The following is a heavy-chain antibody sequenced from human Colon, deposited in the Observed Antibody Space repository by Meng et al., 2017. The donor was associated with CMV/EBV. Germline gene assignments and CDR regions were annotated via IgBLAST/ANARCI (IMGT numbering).Heavy chain of an antibody. CDR3: AITSLFDY. Sequence: QVQLVQSGAEVKRPGDSVKVSCKASGYTFKFSSMHWVRQAPGQGPEWMGWISPGDDNGKYSQKFQGRVAITKDTSASTAYLDLGSLKSEDTAVYYCAITSLFDYWGQGTLVTVSS. CDR2: ISPGDDNG. CDR1: GYTFKFSS. V-gene: IGHV1-3*01. J-gene: IGHJ4*02.